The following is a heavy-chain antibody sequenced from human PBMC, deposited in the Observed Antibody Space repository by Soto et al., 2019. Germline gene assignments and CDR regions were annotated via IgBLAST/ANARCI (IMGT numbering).Heavy chain of an antibody. CDR1: GYTFTSYD. V-gene: IGHV1-8*01. CDR2: MNPNSGNT. CDR3: ARGLGSSSWYPVEAFDI. J-gene: IGHJ3*02. D-gene: IGHD6-13*01. Sequence: GPSAKVSCKASGYTFTSYDINWVRQAPGQGLEWMGWMNPNSGNTGYAQKFQGRVTMTRNTSISTAYMELSSLTSEDTAVYYCARGLGSSSWYPVEAFDIWGQGTMVTVSS.